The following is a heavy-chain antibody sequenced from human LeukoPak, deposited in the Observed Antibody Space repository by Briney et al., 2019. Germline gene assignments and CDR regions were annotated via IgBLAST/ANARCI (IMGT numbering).Heavy chain of an antibody. Sequence: SETLSLACTVSGGSISSYYWSWIRQPPGKGLEWIGYIYYSGSTNYNPSLKSRVTMSVDTSKNQFSLKLSTVTAADTAVYYCARRLGGYNYWGQGTLVTVSS. CDR1: GGSISSYY. V-gene: IGHV4-59*08. CDR2: IYYSGST. J-gene: IGHJ4*02. CDR3: ARRLGGYNY. D-gene: IGHD5-12*01.